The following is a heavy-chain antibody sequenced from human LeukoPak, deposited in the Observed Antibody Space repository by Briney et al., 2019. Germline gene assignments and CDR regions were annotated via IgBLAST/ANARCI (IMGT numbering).Heavy chain of an antibody. CDR1: GGTFSSYA. J-gene: IGHJ6*02. V-gene: IGHV1-69*13. CDR3: ARGPSPLSHEVYYYYYGMDV. Sequence: VASVKVSCKASGGTFSSYASSWVRQAPGQGLEWMGGIIPIFGTANYAQKFQGRVTITADESTSTAYMELSSLRSEDTAVYYCARGPSPLSHEVYYYYYGMDVWGQGTTVTVSS. CDR2: IIPIFGTA.